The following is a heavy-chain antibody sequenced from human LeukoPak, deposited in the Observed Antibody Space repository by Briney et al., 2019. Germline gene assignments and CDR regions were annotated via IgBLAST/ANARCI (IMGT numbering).Heavy chain of an antibody. CDR3: ARRWLRFFDY. J-gene: IGHJ4*02. CDR1: GFTFSSYG. Sequence: GGSLRLPCAASGFTFSSYGMHWVRQAPGKGPEWVAVIWYDGSNKYYADSVKGRFTISRDNSKNTLYLQMNSLRAEDTAVYYCARRWLRFFDYWGQGTLVTVSS. V-gene: IGHV3-33*01. CDR2: IWYDGSNK. D-gene: IGHD5-12*01.